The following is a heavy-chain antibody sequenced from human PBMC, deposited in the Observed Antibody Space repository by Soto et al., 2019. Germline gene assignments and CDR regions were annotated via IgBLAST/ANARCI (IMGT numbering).Heavy chain of an antibody. Sequence: QVQLVESGGGVVQPGRSLRLSCAASGFTFSNYAMTWVRQAPGKGLECVAAISNDGSKKYYTDSVKGRFTISRDNSENTVFLQMNSLRAEDTALYYCANNWNLDNSGQGTLVTVSS. J-gene: IGHJ4*02. CDR2: ISNDGSKK. CDR3: ANNWNLDN. V-gene: IGHV3-30*04. D-gene: IGHD1-1*01. CDR1: GFTFSNYA.